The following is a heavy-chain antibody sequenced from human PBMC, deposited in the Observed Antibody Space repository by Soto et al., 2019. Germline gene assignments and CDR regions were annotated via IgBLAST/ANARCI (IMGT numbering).Heavy chain of an antibody. CDR2: IYYSGST. CDR1: GGSISSGGYY. J-gene: IGHJ6*02. CDR3: ARVFGFGGMDV. V-gene: IGHV4-31*03. D-gene: IGHD3-10*01. Sequence: SETLCLTCTVSGGSISSGGYYWSWIRQHPGKGLEWIGYIYYSGSTYYNPSLKSRVTISVDTSKNQFSLKLSSVTAADTAVYYCARVFGFGGMDVWRQGTTVTVSS.